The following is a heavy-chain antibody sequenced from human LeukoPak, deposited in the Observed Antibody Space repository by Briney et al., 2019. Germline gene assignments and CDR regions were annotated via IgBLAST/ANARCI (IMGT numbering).Heavy chain of an antibody. J-gene: IGHJ4*02. Sequence: SETLSLTCAVSGVSISSSSQYWGWIRQPPGKGLEWIGGIGSIYYSGSTYYNPSLKSRLTISVDTSKNQFSLKLSSVTAADTAVYYCARDGYSGFEYWGQGTLVTVSS. D-gene: IGHD5-12*01. CDR2: IYYSGST. CDR3: ARDGYSGFEY. CDR1: GVSISSSSQY. V-gene: IGHV4-39*07.